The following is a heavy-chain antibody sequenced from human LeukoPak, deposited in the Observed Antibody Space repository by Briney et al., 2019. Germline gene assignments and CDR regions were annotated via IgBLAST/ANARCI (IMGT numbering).Heavy chain of an antibody. CDR2: IYSGGST. CDR3: ARGSRVWGSYRPPSAFDI. J-gene: IGHJ3*02. Sequence: GGSLRLSCAASGFTVSSNYMSWVRQAPGKGLEWVSVIYSGGSTYYADSVKGRFTISRDNSKNTLYLQMNSLRAEDTAVYYCARGSRVWGSYRPPSAFDIWGQGTMVTVSS. D-gene: IGHD3-16*02. CDR1: GFTVSSNY. V-gene: IGHV3-53*05.